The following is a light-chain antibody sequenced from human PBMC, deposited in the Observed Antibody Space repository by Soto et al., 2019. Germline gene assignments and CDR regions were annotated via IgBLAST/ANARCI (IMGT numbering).Light chain of an antibody. J-gene: IGLJ2*01. V-gene: IGLV2-14*01. CDR1: SSDIGAYDY. CDR2: EVS. Sequence: QSALTQPASVSGSPGQSITISCTGTSSDIGAYDYVSWYQQHPRKAPKLMIFEVSDRPSGASIRFSGSKSGNTASLTISGLQTEDEADYYCSSYTDTGHVVFGRGTKLTVL. CDR3: SSYTDTGHVV.